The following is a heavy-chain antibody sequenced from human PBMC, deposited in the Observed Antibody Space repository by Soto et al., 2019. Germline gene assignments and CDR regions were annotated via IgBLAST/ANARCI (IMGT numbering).Heavy chain of an antibody. J-gene: IGHJ4*02. CDR1: ELTVSSNY. CDR3: ARAYGAGSYFSDY. Sequence: EVLLVESGGGLIQPGGSLRLSCTASELTVSSNYMIWVRQAPGKGLEWVSLIYSDGRTLYADSVKGRFTLSRDDWKNTVYLQMNSLRADDTGVYYCARAYGAGSYFSDYWGRGTLVTVSS. CDR2: IYSDGRT. D-gene: IGHD3-10*01. V-gene: IGHV3-53*01.